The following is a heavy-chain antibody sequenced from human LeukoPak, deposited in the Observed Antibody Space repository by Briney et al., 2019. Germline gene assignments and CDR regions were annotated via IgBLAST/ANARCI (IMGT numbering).Heavy chain of an antibody. CDR3: ARDPLDDSSGYYPPSFDY. CDR1: GFTFSSYA. J-gene: IGHJ4*02. Sequence: GALRPSCAASGFTFSSYAMHWVRQAPGKGLEWVAVISYDGSNKYYADSVKGRFTISRDNSKNTLYLQMNSLRAEDTAVYYCARDPLDDSSGYYPPSFDYWGQGTLVTVSS. D-gene: IGHD3-22*01. V-gene: IGHV3-30*04. CDR2: ISYDGSNK.